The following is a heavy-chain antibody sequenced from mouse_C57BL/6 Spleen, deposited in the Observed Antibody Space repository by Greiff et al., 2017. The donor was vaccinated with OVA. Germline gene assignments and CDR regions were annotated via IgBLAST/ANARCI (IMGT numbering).Heavy chain of an antibody. CDR3: VNFYWYFDV. V-gene: IGHV6-3*01. CDR2: IRLKSDNYAT. CDR1: GFTFSNYW. Sequence: EVKLEESGGGLVQPGGSMKLSCVASGFTFSNYWMNWVRQSPEKGLEWVAQIRLKSDNYATHYAESVKGRFTISRDDSKSSVYLQMNNLRAEDTGIYYCVNFYWYFDVWGTGTTVTVSS. J-gene: IGHJ1*03. D-gene: IGHD4-1*02.